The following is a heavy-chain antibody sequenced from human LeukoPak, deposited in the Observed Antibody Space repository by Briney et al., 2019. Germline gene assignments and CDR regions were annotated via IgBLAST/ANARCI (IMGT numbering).Heavy chain of an antibody. CDR3: ARNSVGYYGSGSRYYYGMDV. J-gene: IGHJ6*02. D-gene: IGHD3-10*01. CDR1: GGSISHYY. Sequence: SETLSLTCTVSGGSISHYYWNWIRQPPGKGLEWIGYIYYSGSTNYNPPLKSRVTISVDTSKNQFSLKLSSVTAADTAVYYCARNSVGYYGSGSRYYYGMDVWGQGTTVTVSS. CDR2: IYYSGST. V-gene: IGHV4-59*08.